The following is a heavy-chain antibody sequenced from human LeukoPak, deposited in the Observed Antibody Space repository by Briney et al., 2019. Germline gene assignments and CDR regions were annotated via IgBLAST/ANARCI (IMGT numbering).Heavy chain of an antibody. CDR1: GYTFTGYY. CDR3: ARVAYGCSSTSCYGGVDY. CDR2: INPNSGGT. Sequence: GASVKVSCKASGYTFTGYYMHWVRQAPGQGLEWKGWINPNSGGTNYAQKFQGRVTMTRDTSISTAYMELSRLRSDDTAVYYCARVAYGCSSTSCYGGVDYWGQGTLVTVSS. V-gene: IGHV1-2*02. J-gene: IGHJ4*02. D-gene: IGHD2-2*01.